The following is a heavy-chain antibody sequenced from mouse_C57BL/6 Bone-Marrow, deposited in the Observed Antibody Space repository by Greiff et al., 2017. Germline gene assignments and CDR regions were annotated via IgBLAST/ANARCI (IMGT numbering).Heavy chain of an antibody. D-gene: IGHD1-1*01. J-gene: IGHJ3*01. Sequence: QVQLKQSGAELVRPGTSVKVSCKASGYAFTNYLIEWVKQRPGQGLEWIGVINPGSGGTNYNEKFKGKATLTADKSSSTASMQLSSLTSEDSAVYFCASHGYYGSSAWFAYWGQGTLVTVSA. CDR1: GYAFTNYL. CDR3: ASHGYYGSSAWFAY. V-gene: IGHV1-54*01. CDR2: INPGSGGT.